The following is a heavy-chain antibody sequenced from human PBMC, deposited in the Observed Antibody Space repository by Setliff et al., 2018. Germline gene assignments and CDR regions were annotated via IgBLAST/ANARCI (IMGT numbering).Heavy chain of an antibody. D-gene: IGHD5-18*01. V-gene: IGHV1-69*05. J-gene: IGHJ6*03. CDR3: AREGVDTRSSTDYRYYMDV. Sequence: SVKVSCKASGYIFTSYGFSWVRQAPGQGLEWMGGTIPMFGSTSYAQKFQGRVTIITDESTSTAYMELSSLTSADTAVYYCAREGVDTRSSTDYRYYMDVWGKGTTVTVSS. CDR1: GYIFTSYG. CDR2: TIPMFGST.